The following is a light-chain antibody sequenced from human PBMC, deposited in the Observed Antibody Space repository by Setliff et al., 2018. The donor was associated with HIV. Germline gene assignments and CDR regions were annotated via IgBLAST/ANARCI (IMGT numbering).Light chain of an antibody. CDR1: SSDVGAYNY. CDR2: DVS. V-gene: IGLV2-11*01. Sequence: QSVLTQPRSVSGSPGQSVTLSCTGSSSDVGAYNYVSWYQQYPGKAPKLIIYDVSTRPSGVPDRFSGSKSGDTASLTISGLQSEDEADYYCCSYAGTYTDIVGSGTKVTVL. J-gene: IGLJ1*01. CDR3: CSYAGTYTDI.